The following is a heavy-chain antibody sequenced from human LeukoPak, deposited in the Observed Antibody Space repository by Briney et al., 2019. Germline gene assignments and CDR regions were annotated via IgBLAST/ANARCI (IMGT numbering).Heavy chain of an antibody. Sequence: PGGSLRLSCAASGFTFSSYAMSWVRQAPGKGLEWVSAISGSGGSTYYADSVKGRFTISRDNSKNTLYLQMNSLRAEDTAVYYCAKDLGFLEWLLAGSFDYWGQGTLVTVSS. CDR1: GFTFSSYA. CDR3: AKDLGFLEWLLAGSFDY. CDR2: ISGSGGST. V-gene: IGHV3-23*01. J-gene: IGHJ4*02. D-gene: IGHD3-3*01.